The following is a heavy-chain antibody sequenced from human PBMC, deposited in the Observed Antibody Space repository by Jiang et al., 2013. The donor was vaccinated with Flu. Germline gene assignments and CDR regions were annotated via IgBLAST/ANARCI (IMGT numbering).Heavy chain of an antibody. CDR1: GDSVSSNSAA. V-gene: IGHV6-1*01. D-gene: IGHD1-26*01. CDR2: TYYRSKWYN. CDR3: TMGKSYYPLNDAFDI. Sequence: TCAISGDSVSSNSAAWNWIRQSPSRGLEWLGRTYYRSKWYNDYAVSVKSRITINPDTSKNQFSLQLNSVTPEDTAVYYCTMGKSYYPLNDAFDIWGQGTMVTVSS. J-gene: IGHJ3*02.